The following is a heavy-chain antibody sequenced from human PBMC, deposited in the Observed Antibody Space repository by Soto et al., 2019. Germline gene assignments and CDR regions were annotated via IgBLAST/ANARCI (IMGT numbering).Heavy chain of an antibody. J-gene: IGHJ4*02. V-gene: IGHV1-3*01. Sequence: GTSVNLSCKASGYTFNWYALLLLRQAPGQGLEWMVWINVGNGNTGYSRKFQGRVTNARDMSASTAYIEVTSLTSEDTAIYYCAREGAQYTPLNHWGQGILVTAPQ. CDR1: GYTFNWYA. D-gene: IGHD4-4*01. CDR3: AREGAQYTPLNH. CDR2: INVGNGNT.